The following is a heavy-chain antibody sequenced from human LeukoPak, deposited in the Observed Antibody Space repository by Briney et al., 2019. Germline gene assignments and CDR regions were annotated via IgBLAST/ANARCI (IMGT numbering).Heavy chain of an antibody. CDR1: GFTFSVYS. CDR3: AREAVATFRPFLDY. J-gene: IGHJ4*02. Sequence: NPGGSLRLSCAASGFTFSVYSMNWVRQAPGKGLEWVSSISGTTNYIYYTDSVKGRFTISRDDAKNSLYLQMNSLRAEDTAVYYCAREAVATFRPFLDYWGQGTLVTVSS. V-gene: IGHV3-21*01. CDR2: ISGTTNYI. D-gene: IGHD6-19*01.